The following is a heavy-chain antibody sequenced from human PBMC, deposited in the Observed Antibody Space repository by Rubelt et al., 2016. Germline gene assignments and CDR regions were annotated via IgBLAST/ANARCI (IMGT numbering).Heavy chain of an antibody. Sequence: QLQLQESGPGLVKPSETLSLTCSVSGGSINSRNYYWGWVRQPPGKGLEWIGSIFYSGTTYYSPSPKSRVTLYLDMSKNHFSLKLSSVTAADTAFYYCARVRGIEMSNTKLDPWGQGTLVTVSS. V-gene: IGHV4-39*02. CDR2: IFYSGTT. D-gene: IGHD5-24*01. CDR3: ARVRGIEMSNTKLDP. CDR1: GGSINSRNYY. J-gene: IGHJ5*02.